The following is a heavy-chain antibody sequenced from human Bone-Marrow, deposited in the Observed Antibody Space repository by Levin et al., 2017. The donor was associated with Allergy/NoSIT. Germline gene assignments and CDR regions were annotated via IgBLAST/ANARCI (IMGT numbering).Heavy chain of an antibody. CDR2: IYWDDDK. Sequence: SGPTLVKPTQTLTLTCTFSGFSLTTSGVRVGWIRQPPGKALEWLALIYWDDDKRYNPSLKTRLTITKDTSKNQVSLIMTNMDPVDTATYFCAHGGRAVTNAFDVWGQGTMVTVSS. D-gene: IGHD4-17*01. CDR1: GFSLTTSGVR. J-gene: IGHJ3*01. CDR3: AHGGRAVTNAFDV. V-gene: IGHV2-5*02.